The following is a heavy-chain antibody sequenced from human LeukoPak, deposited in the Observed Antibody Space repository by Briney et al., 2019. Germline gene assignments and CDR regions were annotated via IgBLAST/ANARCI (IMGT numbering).Heavy chain of an antibody. V-gene: IGHV3-66*02. CDR3: AVHNSSWYENAFDI. J-gene: IGHJ3*02. CDR1: GFTVSSNY. Sequence: GGSLRLSCAASGFTVSSNYMSWVRQAPGKGLEWVSVIYSGGSTYYADSVKGRFTISRDNSKNTLYLQMNSLRAENTAVYYCAVHNSSWYENAFDIWGQGTMVTVSS. D-gene: IGHD6-13*01. CDR2: IYSGGST.